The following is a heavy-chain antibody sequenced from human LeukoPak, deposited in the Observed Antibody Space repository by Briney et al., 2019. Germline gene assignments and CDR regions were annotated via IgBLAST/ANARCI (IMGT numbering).Heavy chain of an antibody. CDR2: ISAYNGNT. J-gene: IGHJ4*02. CDR1: GYTFTSYG. V-gene: IGHV1-18*04. D-gene: IGHD5-18*01. Sequence: ASVKVSCKASGYTFTSYGISWVRQAPGQGLEWMGWISAYNGNTKYAQKLQGRVTMTTDTSTSTASMELRSLRSDDTAVYYCASPASGYSPALGLDHWGQGTLVTVSS. CDR3: ASPASGYSPALGLDH.